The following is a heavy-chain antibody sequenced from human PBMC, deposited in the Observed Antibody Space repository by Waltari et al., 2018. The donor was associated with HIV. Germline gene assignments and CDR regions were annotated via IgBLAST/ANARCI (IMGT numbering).Heavy chain of an antibody. Sequence: EVQVVESGGGLVQPGGTLRLSCAASGFTFSSYWMHWFRQVPGKGLEWVSRIHTDGSSTSYADSVEGRCTISRDNAKNTLFLQLYSLRAEDTAVYYCATSVESYDFWSGAYYFDYWGQGTLVTVSS. CDR3: ATSVESYDFWSGAYYFDY. D-gene: IGHD3-3*01. V-gene: IGHV3-74*01. J-gene: IGHJ4*02. CDR2: IHTDGSST. CDR1: GFTFSSYW.